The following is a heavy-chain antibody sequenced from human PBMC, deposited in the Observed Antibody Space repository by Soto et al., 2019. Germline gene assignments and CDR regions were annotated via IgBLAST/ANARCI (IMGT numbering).Heavy chain of an antibody. CDR2: IYYSGST. CDR1: GGSISSYY. Sequence: PSETLSLTCTVSGGSISSYYWSWIRQPPGKGLEWIGYIYYSGSTNYNPSLKSRVTISVDTSKNQFSLKLSSVTAADTAVYYCARLPAIWGSYRYTGFDYWGQGTLVTVSS. D-gene: IGHD3-16*02. V-gene: IGHV4-59*01. CDR3: ARLPAIWGSYRYTGFDY. J-gene: IGHJ4*02.